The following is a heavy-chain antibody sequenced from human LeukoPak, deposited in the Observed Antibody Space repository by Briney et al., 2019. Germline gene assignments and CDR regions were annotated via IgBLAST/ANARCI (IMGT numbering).Heavy chain of an antibody. Sequence: PGGSLRLSCAASGFTFDDYAMHWVRQAPGKGLEWVSGISWNSGSIGYADSVKGRLTISRDNAKNSLYLQMNSLRAEDAALYYCAKGISSVGSYTYYFDYWGQGTLVTVSS. J-gene: IGHJ4*02. CDR2: ISWNSGSI. CDR3: AKGISSVGSYTYYFDY. V-gene: IGHV3-9*01. CDR1: GFTFDDYA. D-gene: IGHD1-26*01.